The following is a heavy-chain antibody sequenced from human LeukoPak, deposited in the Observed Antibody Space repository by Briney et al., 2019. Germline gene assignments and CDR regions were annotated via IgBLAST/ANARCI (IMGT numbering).Heavy chain of an antibody. CDR3: ARVDTMVRGVPLDY. CDR1: GFTVSSNY. CDR2: IYSGGST. J-gene: IGHJ4*02. D-gene: IGHD3-10*01. Sequence: TGGSLRLSCAASGFTVSSNYMSWVRQAPGKGLEWVSVIYSGGSTYYADSVKGRFTISRDNSKNTLYLQMNSLRAEDTAVYYCARVDTMVRGVPLDYWGQGTLVTVSS. V-gene: IGHV3-53*01.